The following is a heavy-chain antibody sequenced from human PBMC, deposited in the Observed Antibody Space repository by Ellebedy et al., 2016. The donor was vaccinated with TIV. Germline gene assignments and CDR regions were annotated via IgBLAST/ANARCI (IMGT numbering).Heavy chain of an antibody. CDR2: IFMSGST. D-gene: IGHD1-14*01. V-gene: IGHV4-4*07. J-gene: IGHJ2*01. CDR3: ARLRQSRDRSHWYFDL. Sequence: SETLSLTXPVSGGSIRSYYWSWIRQSAGKGLEWIGPIFMSGSTSYNPSLKNRVTISVDASTTQLSLNLSSVTAADTAVYFCARLRQSRDRSHWYFDLWGRGTLVTVSS. CDR1: GGSIRSYY.